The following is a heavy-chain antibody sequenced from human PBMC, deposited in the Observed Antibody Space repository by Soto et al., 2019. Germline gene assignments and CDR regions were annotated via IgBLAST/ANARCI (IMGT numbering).Heavy chain of an antibody. J-gene: IGHJ4*02. CDR2: ISSSSSYI. CDR3: AREFLRQSITGTTGY. Sequence: GGSLRLSCAASGFTFSSYSMNWVRQAPGKGLEWVSSISSSSSYIYYADSVKGRFTISRDNAKNSLYLQMNSLRAEDTAVYYCAREFLRQSITGTTGYWGQGTLVTVSS. CDR1: GFTFSSYS. V-gene: IGHV3-21*01. D-gene: IGHD1-7*01.